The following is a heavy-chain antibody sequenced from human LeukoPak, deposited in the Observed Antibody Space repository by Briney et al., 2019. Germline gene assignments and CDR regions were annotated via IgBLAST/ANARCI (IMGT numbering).Heavy chain of an antibody. CDR3: ARDAVMITFGGVIAPGWFDP. D-gene: IGHD3-16*02. V-gene: IGHV3-21*01. CDR2: ISSSSSYI. CDR1: GFTFSSYS. J-gene: IGHJ5*02. Sequence: GGSLRLSCAASGFTFSSYSMNWVRQAPGKGLEWVSSISSSSSYIYYADSVKGRFTISRDNAKNSLYLQMNSLRAEDTAVYYCARDAVMITFGGVIAPGWFDPWGQGTLVTVSS.